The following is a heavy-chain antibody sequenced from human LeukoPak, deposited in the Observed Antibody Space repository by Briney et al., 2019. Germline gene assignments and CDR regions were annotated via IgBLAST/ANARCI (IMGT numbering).Heavy chain of an antibody. D-gene: IGHD3-22*01. Sequence: ALVKVSCKASGYTFTGYYMHWVRQAPGQGLEWVGWVNPERGGTNYAQKFQGRVTMTRDTSINTAYMDLSRLTSDDTAVYYCAPAPPPYYYGSSGYYYSYYYDYWGQGTLVTVSS. J-gene: IGHJ4*02. V-gene: IGHV1-2*02. CDR3: APAPPPYYYGSSGYYYSYYYDY. CDR1: GYTFTGYY. CDR2: VNPERGGT.